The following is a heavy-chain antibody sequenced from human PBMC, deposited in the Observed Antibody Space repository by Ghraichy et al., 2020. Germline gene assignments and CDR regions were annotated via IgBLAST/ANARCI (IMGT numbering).Heavy chain of an antibody. J-gene: IGHJ6*02. Sequence: SETLSLTCTVSGGSISGYYWSWIRQPPGKGLEWIGYIYYSGSTNYNPSLKSRVTLSLDTSKKQFSLKLSSVTDADTAVYYCASSSSVGYYYYAMDVWGQGTTVTVSS. CDR1: GGSISGYY. CDR3: ASSSSVGYYYYAMDV. V-gene: IGHV4-59*01. CDR2: IYYSGST. D-gene: IGHD6-6*01.